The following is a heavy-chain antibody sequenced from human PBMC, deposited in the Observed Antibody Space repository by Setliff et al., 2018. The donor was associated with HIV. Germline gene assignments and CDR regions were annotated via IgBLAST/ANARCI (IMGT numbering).Heavy chain of an antibody. V-gene: IGHV3-21*06. Sequence: ETLSLTCAVSGGSISSSNWWSWVRQPPGKGLEWVSSISSTSRYIYYADSVRGRFTISRVNAKNSLYLHMVDLGAEDTGLYYCARDAYGDSYFDFWGQGTLVTVSS. CDR1: GGSISSSN. D-gene: IGHD4-17*01. CDR3: ARDAYGDSYFDF. J-gene: IGHJ4*02. CDR2: ISSTSRYI.